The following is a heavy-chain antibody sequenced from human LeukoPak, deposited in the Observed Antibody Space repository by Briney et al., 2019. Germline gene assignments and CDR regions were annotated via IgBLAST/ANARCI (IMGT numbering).Heavy chain of an antibody. CDR1: GFSFSSYG. V-gene: IGHV3-30*02. Sequence: PGGSLRLSCAASGFSFSSYGMYWVRQAPGKGLEWVTFIRYDGSNKYYADSVKGRFTISRDNSKNTLYLQMNSLRAEDTAVYYCAKEYYDSSGYYQNYWGQGTLVTVSS. CDR2: IRYDGSNK. D-gene: IGHD3-22*01. J-gene: IGHJ4*02. CDR3: AKEYYDSSGYYQNY.